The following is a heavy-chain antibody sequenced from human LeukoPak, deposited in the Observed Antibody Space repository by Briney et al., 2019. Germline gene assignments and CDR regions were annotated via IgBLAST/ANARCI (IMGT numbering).Heavy chain of an antibody. CDR1: GFTFSIYA. Sequence: PGGSPRLSCAASGFTFSIYAMLCVRQAPGKGLEWVAVISYDGGNKYYADSVKGRFTISSDNSKNTLYLQMNSLRAEDTAVYYCARDNGDHVGDYWGQGTLVTVSS. J-gene: IGHJ4*02. CDR3: ARDNGDHVGDY. V-gene: IGHV3-30-3*01. D-gene: IGHD4-17*01. CDR2: ISYDGGNK.